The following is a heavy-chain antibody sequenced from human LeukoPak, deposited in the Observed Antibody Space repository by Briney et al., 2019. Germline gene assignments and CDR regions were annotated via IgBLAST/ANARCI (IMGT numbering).Heavy chain of an antibody. V-gene: IGHV3-21*01. CDR3: ARGRETYYYDSSVSP. D-gene: IGHD3-22*01. CDR2: ISSSSSYI. Sequence: GGSLRLSCAASGFTFSSYSMNWVRQAPGKGLEWVSSISSSSSYIYYADSVKGRFTISRDNAKNSLYLQMNSLRAEDTAVYYCARGRETYYYDSSVSPWGQGTLVTVSS. J-gene: IGHJ5*02. CDR1: GFTFSSYS.